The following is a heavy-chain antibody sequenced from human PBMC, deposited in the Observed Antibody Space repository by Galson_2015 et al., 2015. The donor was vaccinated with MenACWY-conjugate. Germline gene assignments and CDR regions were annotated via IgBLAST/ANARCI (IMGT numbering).Heavy chain of an antibody. V-gene: IGHV5-51*01. CDR3: VRRRDGYLDDAFDI. Sequence: QSGAEVKKPGESLKISCRGSGYSFPSYWIGWVRQMPGKGLEWMGIIYPGDSVTRYNPSFQDQVTVSADKSISTAYLQWSSLKASDTAMYYCVRRRDGYLDDAFDIGGQGTMVTVSS. CDR2: IYPGDSVT. CDR1: GYSFPSYW. D-gene: IGHD5-24*01. J-gene: IGHJ3*02.